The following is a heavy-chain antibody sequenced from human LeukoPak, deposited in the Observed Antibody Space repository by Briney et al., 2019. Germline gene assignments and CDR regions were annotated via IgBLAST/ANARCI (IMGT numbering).Heavy chain of an antibody. CDR3: AGSGYSYGSYYYYMDV. Sequence: SQTLSLTCTVSGGSISSGSYYWSWIRQPAGKGLEWIGRIYTSGSTNYNPSLKSRVTISVDTSKNQFSLKLSSVTAADTAVYYCAGSGYSYGSYYYYMDVWGKGTTVTISS. V-gene: IGHV4-61*02. J-gene: IGHJ6*03. D-gene: IGHD5-18*01. CDR2: IYTSGST. CDR1: GGSISSGSYY.